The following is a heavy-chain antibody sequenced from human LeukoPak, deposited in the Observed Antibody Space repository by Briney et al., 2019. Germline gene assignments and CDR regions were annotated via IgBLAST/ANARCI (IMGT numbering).Heavy chain of an antibody. CDR3: ATGAGYDSAADY. CDR2: INHSGST. J-gene: IGHJ4*02. CDR1: GGSFSGYY. D-gene: IGHD5-12*01. Sequence: SETLSLTCAANGGSFSGYYWSWIRQPPGKGLEWIGEINHSGSTNYNPSLKSRVTISVDTSKNQFSLKLSSVTAADTAVYYCATGAGYDSAADYWGQGTLVTVSS. V-gene: IGHV4-34*01.